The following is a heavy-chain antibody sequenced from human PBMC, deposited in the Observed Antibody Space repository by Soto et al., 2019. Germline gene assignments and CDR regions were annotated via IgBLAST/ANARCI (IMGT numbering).Heavy chain of an antibody. V-gene: IGHV1-3*01. CDR1: GYTFTSYA. D-gene: IGHD6-13*01. Sequence: ASVKVSCKASGYTFTSYAMHWVRQAPGQRLEWMGWINAGNGNAKYSQKFQGRVTITRDTSASTAYMELSSLRSEDTAVYYCARDTAAAGAPNIDYWGQGTLVTVSS. J-gene: IGHJ4*02. CDR2: INAGNGNA. CDR3: ARDTAAAGAPNIDY.